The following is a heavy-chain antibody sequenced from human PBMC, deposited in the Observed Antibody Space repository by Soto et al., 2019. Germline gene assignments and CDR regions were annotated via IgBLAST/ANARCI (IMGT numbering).Heavy chain of an antibody. CDR3: AHVVVAGITDYLDS. J-gene: IGHJ4*02. CDR1: GFSLSTSGVG. Sequence: QITLKESRPTLVKPTQPLTLTCTFSGFSLSTSGVGVGWIRQPPGKALEWLTFIYWDDDRRNSPFLESRLTITKETSKSQVGLRMTNMDPVDTSTYYCAHVVVAGITDYLDSGGQGTLVTVSS. CDR2: IYWDDDR. D-gene: IGHD2-15*01. V-gene: IGHV2-5*02.